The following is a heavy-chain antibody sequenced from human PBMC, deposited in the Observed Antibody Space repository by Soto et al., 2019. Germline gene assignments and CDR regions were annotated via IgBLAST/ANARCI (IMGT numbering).Heavy chain of an antibody. V-gene: IGHV3-53*01. J-gene: IGHJ6*02. CDR3: ARGRKFNSATGAYYYYYGMDV. Sequence: GGSLRLSCAAYGFTVSSNYMSWVRQAPGKGLEWVSVIYSGGSTYYADSVKGRFTISRDNSKNTLYLQMNSLRAEDTAVYYCARGRKFNSATGAYYYYYGMDVWGQGTTVTVSS. CDR2: IYSGGST. D-gene: IGHD3-10*01. CDR1: GFTVSSNY.